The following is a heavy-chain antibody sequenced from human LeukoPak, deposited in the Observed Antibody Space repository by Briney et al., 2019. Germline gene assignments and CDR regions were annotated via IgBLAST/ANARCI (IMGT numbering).Heavy chain of an antibody. CDR2: IYSGGGT. Sequence: GGSLRLSCAASEFSVGSNYMTWVRQAPGKGLEWVSLIYSGGGTYYADSVKGRFTISRDDSKNTLYLQMNNLRAEDTAVYYCAKDGAWLRFDDWGQGILVTVSS. V-gene: IGHV3-53*01. D-gene: IGHD5-12*01. J-gene: IGHJ4*02. CDR3: AKDGAWLRFDD. CDR1: EFSVGSNY.